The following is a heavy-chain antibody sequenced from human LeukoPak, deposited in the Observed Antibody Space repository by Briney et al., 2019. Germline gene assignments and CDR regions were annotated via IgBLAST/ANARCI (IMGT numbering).Heavy chain of an antibody. CDR2: INHSGST. D-gene: IGHD6-19*01. Sequence: SETLSLTCTVSGGSISSSSYYWGWIRQPPGKGLEWIGEINHSGSTNYNPSLKSRVTISVDTSKNQFSLKLSSVTAADTAVYYCARVGMEYSSGWEYWGQGTLVTVSS. CDR1: GGSISSSSYY. V-gene: IGHV4-39*07. J-gene: IGHJ4*02. CDR3: ARVGMEYSSGWEY.